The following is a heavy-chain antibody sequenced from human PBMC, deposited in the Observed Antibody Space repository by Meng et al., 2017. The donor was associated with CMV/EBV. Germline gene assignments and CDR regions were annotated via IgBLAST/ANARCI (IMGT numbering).Heavy chain of an antibody. CDR2: IYYSGST. V-gene: IGHV4-61*01. CDR1: GGSVSSGSCY. CDR3: ARGDGNSPKGRH. D-gene: IGHD4-23*01. J-gene: IGHJ1*01. Sequence: CTVSGGSVSSGSCYWSWIRQPPGKGLEWIGYIYYSGSTNYNPSLKSRVTISVDTSKNQFSLKLSSVTAADTAVYYCARGDGNSPKGRHWGQGTPVTVSS.